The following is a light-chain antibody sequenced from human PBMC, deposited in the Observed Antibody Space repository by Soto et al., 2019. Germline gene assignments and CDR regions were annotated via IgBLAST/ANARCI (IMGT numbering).Light chain of an antibody. CDR3: QQLHGYPIT. V-gene: IGKV1-5*03. J-gene: IGKJ5*01. CDR2: QAS. CDR1: QAISTW. Sequence: DIQMAQSPSTLSANVGDRISITCRASQAISTWLAWYQQKPGKAPNLLIYQASTLETGVPSRFSGSGSGTHFTLTISSLQSEDFATYYCQQLHGYPITFGQGTRLEIK.